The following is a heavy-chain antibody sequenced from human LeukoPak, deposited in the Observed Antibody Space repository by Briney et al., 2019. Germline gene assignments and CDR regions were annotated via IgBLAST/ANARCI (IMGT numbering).Heavy chain of an antibody. CDR1: GFTFSSYE. J-gene: IGHJ3*02. CDR3: AREGYGGNSDAFDI. D-gene: IGHD4-23*01. Sequence: PGGSLRLSCAAPGFTFSSYEMDWVRQAPGRGLEWVSYISSSGSVLYTDSVRGRFTISRDNARNSLYLQMNSLRAEDTAVYFCAREGYGGNSDAFDIWGQGTMVTVSS. CDR2: ISSSGSVL. V-gene: IGHV3-48*03.